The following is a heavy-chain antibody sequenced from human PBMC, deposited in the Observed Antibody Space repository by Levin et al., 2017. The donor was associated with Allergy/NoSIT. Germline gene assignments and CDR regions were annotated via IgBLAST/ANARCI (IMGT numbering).Heavy chain of an antibody. V-gene: IGHV1-24*01. CDR1: GYTLTELS. Sequence: ASVKVSCKVSGYTLTELSMHWVRQAPGKGLEWMGGFDPEDGETIYAQKFQGRVTMTEDTSTDTAYMELSSLRSEDTAVYYCATGSGQGVPAAEGYYGMDVWGQGTTVTVSS. J-gene: IGHJ6*02. CDR3: ATGSGQGVPAAEGYYGMDV. CDR2: FDPEDGET. D-gene: IGHD2-2*01.